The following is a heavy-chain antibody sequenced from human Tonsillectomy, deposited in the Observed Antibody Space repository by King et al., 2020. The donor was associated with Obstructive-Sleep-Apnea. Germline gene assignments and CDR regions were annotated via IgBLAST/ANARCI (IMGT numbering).Heavy chain of an antibody. CDR3: TTRPPGGATTFDY. Sequence: EVQLVESGGGLVKPGGSLRLSCAASGFTFSNAWMSWVRQAPGKGLEWVGRIKSKTDGGTTDYAAPVKGRFTISTDDSKNTLYLQMNSLKTEDTAVYYCTTRPPGGATTFDYWGQGTLVTVSS. V-gene: IGHV3-15*01. CDR1: GFTFSNAW. D-gene: IGHD1-26*01. CDR2: IKSKTDGGTT. J-gene: IGHJ4*02.